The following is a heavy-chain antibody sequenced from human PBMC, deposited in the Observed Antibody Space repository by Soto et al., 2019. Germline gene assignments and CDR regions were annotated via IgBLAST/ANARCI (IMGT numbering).Heavy chain of an antibody. CDR1: GGSFSGYY. D-gene: IGHD3-10*01. V-gene: IGHV4-34*01. J-gene: IGHJ6*02. Sequence: SETLSLTCAVYGGSFSGYYWSWIRQPPGKGLEWIGEINHSGSTNYNPSLKSRVTISVDTSKNQFSLKLSSVTAADTAVYYCARERKLWFGELSVGGPSYYYYYGMDVWRQRTTVTVSS. CDR3: ARERKLWFGELSVGGPSYYYYYGMDV. CDR2: INHSGST.